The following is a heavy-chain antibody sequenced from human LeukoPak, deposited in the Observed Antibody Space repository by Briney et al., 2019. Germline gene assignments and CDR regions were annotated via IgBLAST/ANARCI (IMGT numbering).Heavy chain of an antibody. D-gene: IGHD4-17*01. CDR1: GFTFSSYW. CDR2: INSDGSST. Sequence: GGPLRLSCAASGFTFSSYWMHWVRQAPGKGLVWVSRINSDGSSTSYADSVKGRFTISGDNAKNTLYLQMNSLRAEDTAVYYCARDLLPLRYYYYYGMDVWGQGTTVTVSS. CDR3: ARDLLPLRYYYYYGMDV. J-gene: IGHJ6*02. V-gene: IGHV3-74*01.